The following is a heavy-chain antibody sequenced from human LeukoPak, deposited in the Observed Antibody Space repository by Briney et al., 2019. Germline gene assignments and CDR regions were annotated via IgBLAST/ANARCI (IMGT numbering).Heavy chain of an antibody. CDR1: GFTFSSYA. J-gene: IGHJ6*03. CDR2: ISGSGGST. CDR3: AKDFGSYGSGSYYNFIYYYYMDV. D-gene: IGHD3-10*01. V-gene: IGHV3-23*01. Sequence: HPGGSLRLSRAASGFTFSSYAMSWVRQAPGKGLEWVSAISGSGGSTYYADSVKGRFTISRDNSKNTLYLQMNSLGAEDTAVYYCAKDFGSYGSGSYYNFIYYYYMDVWGKGTTVTVSS.